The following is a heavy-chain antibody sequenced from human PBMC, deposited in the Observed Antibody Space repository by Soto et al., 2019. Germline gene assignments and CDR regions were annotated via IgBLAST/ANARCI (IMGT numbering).Heavy chain of an antibody. CDR1: GFTFSSYA. Sequence: PGGSLRLSCAASGFTFSSYAMSWVRQAPGKGLEWVSAISGSGGSTYYADSVKGRFTISRDNSKNTLYLQMNSLRAEDTAVYYCAKLQRYFDWLFWFDPWGQGTLVTVSS. D-gene: IGHD3-9*01. CDR3: AKLQRYFDWLFWFDP. V-gene: IGHV3-23*01. J-gene: IGHJ5*02. CDR2: ISGSGGST.